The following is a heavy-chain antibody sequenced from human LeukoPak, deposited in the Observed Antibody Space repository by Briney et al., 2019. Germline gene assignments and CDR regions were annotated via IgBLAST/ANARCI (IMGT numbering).Heavy chain of an antibody. J-gene: IGHJ5*02. CDR1: EFTFSSYS. Sequence: GGSLRLSCAASEFTFSSYSMSWVRQAPGKGLEWVSYISSTATSIYYADSVKGRFTVSRDNAKNSLYLQMNSLRAEDTAVYYCARDVTYHGGDWFDPWGQGTLLTVSS. D-gene: IGHD4-23*01. V-gene: IGHV3-48*04. CDR3: ARDVTYHGGDWFDP. CDR2: ISSTATSI.